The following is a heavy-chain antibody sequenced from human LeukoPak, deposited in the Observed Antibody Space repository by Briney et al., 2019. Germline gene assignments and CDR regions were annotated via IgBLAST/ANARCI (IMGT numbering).Heavy chain of an antibody. V-gene: IGHV3-23*01. CDR1: AFTFSSYA. CDR3: AKDNAYSMVRELLFDY. J-gene: IGHJ4*02. CDR2: ISGSGGST. Sequence: PGGSLRLSCAASAFTFSSYAMGWVRQAPGKGLEWVSAISGSGGSTYYADSVKGRFTISRDNSKNTLYLQMNSLRAEDTAVYYCAKDNAYSMVRELLFDYWGQGTLVTVSS. D-gene: IGHD3-10*01.